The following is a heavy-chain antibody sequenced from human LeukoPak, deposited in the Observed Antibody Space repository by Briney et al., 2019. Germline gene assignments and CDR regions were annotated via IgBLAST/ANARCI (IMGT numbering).Heavy chain of an antibody. Sequence: PGGSLRLSCAASRFTFSSYSMNWVRQAPGKGLEWVSSISSSGSYIYADSVKGRFTISRDNAKNSLYLQMNSLRAEDTAVYYCATSRGSWPDYFDYWGQGTLVTVSS. CDR2: ISSSGSYI. CDR1: RFTFSSYS. D-gene: IGHD6-13*01. CDR3: ATSRGSWPDYFDY. V-gene: IGHV3-21*01. J-gene: IGHJ4*02.